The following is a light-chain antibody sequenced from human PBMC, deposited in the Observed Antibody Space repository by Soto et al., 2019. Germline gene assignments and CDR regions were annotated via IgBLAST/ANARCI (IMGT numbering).Light chain of an antibody. CDR3: QQRSNWLWT. CDR1: QSVSSY. J-gene: IGKJ1*01. V-gene: IGKV3-11*01. Sequence: EIVVPQSPATLSLSPGERATLSCRASQSVSSYLAWYQQKPGQAPRLLIYDASNRATGIPARFSGSGSGTDFTLTISSLEPEDFAVYYCQQRSNWLWTFGQGTKVDIK. CDR2: DAS.